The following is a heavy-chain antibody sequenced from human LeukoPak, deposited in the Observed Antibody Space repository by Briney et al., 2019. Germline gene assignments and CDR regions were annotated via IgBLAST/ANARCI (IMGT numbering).Heavy chain of an antibody. CDR2: ISSSSSYI. CDR3: ARDGGYYDSSGYSQGWYYYYYMDV. D-gene: IGHD3-22*01. Sequence: GGSLRLSCAASGFTFSSYGMHWVRQAPGKGLEWVSSISSSSSYIYYADSVKGRFTISRDNAKNSLYLQMNSLRAEDTAVYYCARDGGYYDSSGYSQGWYYYYYMDVWGKGTTVTISS. CDR1: GFTFSSYG. J-gene: IGHJ6*03. V-gene: IGHV3-21*01.